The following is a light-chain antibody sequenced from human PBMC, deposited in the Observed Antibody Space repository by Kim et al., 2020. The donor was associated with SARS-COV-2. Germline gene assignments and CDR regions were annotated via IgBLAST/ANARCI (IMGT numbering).Light chain of an antibody. V-gene: IGLV1-40*01. J-gene: IGLJ2*01. CDR1: RSNIGAGYD. CDR2: GNR. Sequence: VTISCTGSRSNIGAGYDVHWYQQVPGTAPKLLIYGNRNRPSGVPDRFSGSKSGTSASLAITGLQAEDEADYYCQSYDSSVSGFVIFGGGTQLTVL. CDR3: QSYDSSVSGFVI.